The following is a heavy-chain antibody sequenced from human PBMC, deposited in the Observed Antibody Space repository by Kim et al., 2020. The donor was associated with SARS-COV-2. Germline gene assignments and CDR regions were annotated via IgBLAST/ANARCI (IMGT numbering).Heavy chain of an antibody. V-gene: IGHV3-48*02. D-gene: IGHD5-12*01. CDR3: ARERHSGYVSVRRYYYYGMDV. Sequence: GGSLRLSCAASGFTFSSYSMNWVRQAPGKGLEWVSYISSSSSTIYYADSVKGRFTISRDNAKNSLYLQMNSLRDEDTAVYYCARERHSGYVSVRRYYYYGMDVWGQGTTVTVSS. CDR1: GFTFSSYS. J-gene: IGHJ6*02. CDR2: ISSSSSTI.